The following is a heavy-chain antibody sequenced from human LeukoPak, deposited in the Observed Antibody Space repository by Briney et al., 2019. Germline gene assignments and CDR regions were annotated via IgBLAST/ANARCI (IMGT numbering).Heavy chain of an antibody. CDR2: INPNSGGT. CDR3: ARDSKAWELDYYYYYMDV. V-gene: IGHV1-2*02. CDR1: GYTFTGYY. J-gene: IGHJ6*03. Sequence: ASVKVSCKASGYTFTGYYMHWVRQAPGQGLEWMGWINPNSGGTNYAQKFQGRVTMTRDTSISTAYMELSRLRSDDTAVYYCARDSKAWELDYYYYYMDVWGKGTTVTISS. D-gene: IGHD1-26*01.